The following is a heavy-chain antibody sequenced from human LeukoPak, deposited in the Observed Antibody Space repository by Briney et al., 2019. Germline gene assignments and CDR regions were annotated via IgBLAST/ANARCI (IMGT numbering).Heavy chain of an antibody. CDR2: IHYSGST. D-gene: IGHD3-10*01. J-gene: IGHJ3*02. CDR3: ARRPLLSFGEPGALDI. V-gene: IGHV4-59*08. CDR1: GGSISGYN. Sequence: PSETLSLTCTVSGGSISGYNWNWIRRPPGKALEWIGYIHYSGSTNYNPSLKSRVTISIDTPKNQFSLKLNSVTAADTAVYYCARRPLLSFGEPGALDIWGQGTMVTVSS.